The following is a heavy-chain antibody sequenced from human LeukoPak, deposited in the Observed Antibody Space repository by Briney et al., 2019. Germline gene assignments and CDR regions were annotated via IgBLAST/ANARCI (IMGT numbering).Heavy chain of an antibody. CDR3: ARDSHDFWSGYYI. CDR1: GGSISSSSYY. CDR2: IYYSGST. Sequence: PSETLSLTCTVSGGSISSSSYYWGWIRQPPGKGLEWIGSIYYSGSTYYNPSLKSRVTISVDTSKNQFSLKLSSVTAADTAVYYCARDSHDFWSGYYIWGQGTLVTVSS. J-gene: IGHJ4*02. D-gene: IGHD3-3*01. V-gene: IGHV4-39*02.